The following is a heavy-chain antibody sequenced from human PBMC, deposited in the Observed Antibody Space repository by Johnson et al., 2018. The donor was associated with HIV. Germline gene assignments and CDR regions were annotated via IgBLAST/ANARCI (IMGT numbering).Heavy chain of an antibody. CDR2: IDWNGGST. J-gene: IGHJ3*01. CDR3: ASSRANDCGIPEDCPV. Sequence: VQLVESGGGVVRPGGSLKLSCAASGFIFHNYGMAWVRQAPGMGLEWVSGIDWNGGSTFYADSVKGRFTISRDNAKNSVCLQMNSLRAEDTALYFCASSRANDCGIPEDCPVWGQGTMVTVSS. D-gene: IGHD4-17*01. CDR1: GFIFHNYG. V-gene: IGHV3-20*04.